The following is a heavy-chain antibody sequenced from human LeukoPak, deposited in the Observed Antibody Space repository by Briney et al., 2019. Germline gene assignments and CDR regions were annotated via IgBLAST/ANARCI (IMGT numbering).Heavy chain of an antibody. CDR2: IYHSGST. J-gene: IGHJ4*02. CDR3: ARGSKGVMDY. D-gene: IGHD3-16*01. CDR1: GYSISSGYY. Sequence: PSETLSLTCTVSGYSISSGYYWGWIRQPPGKGLEWIGSIYHSGSTYYNPSLKSRVTISVDTSKNQFSLKLSSVTAADTAVYYCARGSKGVMDYWGQGTLVTVSS. V-gene: IGHV4-38-2*02.